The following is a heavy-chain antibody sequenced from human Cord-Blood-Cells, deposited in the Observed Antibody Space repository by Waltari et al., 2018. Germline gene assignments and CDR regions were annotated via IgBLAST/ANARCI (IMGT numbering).Heavy chain of an antibody. CDR2: INYSGSS. J-gene: IGHJ4*02. D-gene: IGHD6-6*01. CDR1: GGSISSSSYY. V-gene: IGHV4-39*01. Sequence: QLQLQESGPGLVKPSETLSLTCTVSGGSISSSSYYWGWIRQPPGQGLEWIGSINYSGSSYYNPALKSRVTISVDTSKNQFSLKLSSVTAADTAVYYCARQNIEYSSSFFDYWGQGTLVTVSS. CDR3: ARQNIEYSSSFFDY.